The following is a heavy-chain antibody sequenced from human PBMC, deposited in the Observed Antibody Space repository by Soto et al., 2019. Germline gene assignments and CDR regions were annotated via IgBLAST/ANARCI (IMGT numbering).Heavy chain of an antibody. CDR2: ISWFSGSE. CDR1: GFTFNDYA. V-gene: IGHV3-9*01. D-gene: IGHD3-16*02. Sequence: EVQLVESGGGLVQPGRSLRLSCVGSGFTFNDYAMHWVRQDPGKGLEWVAGISWFSGSEGYADSVRGRFTISRDDANNSLYLQMDSLTSYDTAFYYCVRASRRQLQILVKCDYWGRGTLVTVSS. J-gene: IGHJ4*02. CDR3: VRASRRQLQILVKCDY.